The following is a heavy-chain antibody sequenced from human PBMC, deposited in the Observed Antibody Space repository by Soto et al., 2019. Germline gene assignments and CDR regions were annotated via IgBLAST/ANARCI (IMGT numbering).Heavy chain of an antibody. CDR1: GFTFSSYG. Sequence: GGSLRLSCAASGFTFSSYGMHWVRQAPGKGLEWVAVIWYDGSNKYYADSVKGRFTISRDNSKNTLYLQMNSLRSEDTAVYYCARGRQYCSGGSCYSDDAFDIWGQGTMVTVSS. V-gene: IGHV3-33*01. CDR3: ARGRQYCSGGSCYSDDAFDI. CDR2: IWYDGSNK. D-gene: IGHD2-15*01. J-gene: IGHJ3*02.